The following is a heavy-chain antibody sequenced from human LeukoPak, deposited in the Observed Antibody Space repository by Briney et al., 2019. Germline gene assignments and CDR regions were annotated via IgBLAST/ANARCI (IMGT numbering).Heavy chain of an antibody. CDR1: GFTFSSYE. CDR2: ISSSGSTI. V-gene: IGHV3-48*03. CDR3: AKDGAYYGSGSYSGY. Sequence: GGSLRLSCAASGFTFSSYEMNWVRQAPGKGLEWVSYISSSGSTIYYADSVKGWFTISRDNSKNTLYLQMNSLRAEDTAVYYCAKDGAYYGSGSYSGYWGQGTLVTVSS. J-gene: IGHJ4*02. D-gene: IGHD3-10*01.